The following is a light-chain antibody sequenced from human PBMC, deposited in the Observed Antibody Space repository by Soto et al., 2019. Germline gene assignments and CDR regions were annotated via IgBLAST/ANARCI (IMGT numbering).Light chain of an antibody. CDR3: QQYNNLPIT. V-gene: IGKV3-15*01. Sequence: EIVMTQSPATLSVSPGERATLSCRASQSVSSNLAWYQQKPGQAPRLLIYGASTRATGIPARFSGSGSGTNFTLTISSLQSEDFAVYYCQQYNNLPITFGPGTKVDIK. J-gene: IGKJ3*01. CDR2: GAS. CDR1: QSVSSN.